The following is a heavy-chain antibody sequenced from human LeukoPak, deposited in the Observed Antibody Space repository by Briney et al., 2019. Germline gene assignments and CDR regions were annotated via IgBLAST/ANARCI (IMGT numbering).Heavy chain of an antibody. CDR2: ISSSSSYI. J-gene: IGHJ5*02. D-gene: IGHD1-26*01. CDR3: ARMKLRGATPDRFDP. V-gene: IGHV3-21*01. Sequence: PGGSLRLSCAASGFTFSSYSMNWVRQAPGKGLEWVSSISSSSSYIYYADSVKGRFTISRDNAKNSLYLQMNSLRAEDTAVYYCARMKLRGATPDRFDPWGQGTLVTVSS. CDR1: GFTFSSYS.